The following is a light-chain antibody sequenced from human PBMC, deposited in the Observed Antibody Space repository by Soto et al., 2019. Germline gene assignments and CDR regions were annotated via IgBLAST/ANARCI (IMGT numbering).Light chain of an antibody. CDR3: QHYVNSPYT. CDR1: ESLSNPY. V-gene: IGKV3-20*01. CDR2: GAS. J-gene: IGKJ2*01. Sequence: EIVLTQSPGTLSMSPGERATLSCRASESLSNPYLAWYQHKPGQAPRLLIYGASNRATGIPDRFSGGGSGTDSTLTISRLEPEDFALYYCQHYVNSPYTFGEGTKLEIK.